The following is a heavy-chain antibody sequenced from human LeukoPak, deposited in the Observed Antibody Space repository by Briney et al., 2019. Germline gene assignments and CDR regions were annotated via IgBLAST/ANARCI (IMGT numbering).Heavy chain of an antibody. D-gene: IGHD6-19*01. V-gene: IGHV4-39*07. Sequence: SETLSLTCTVSGDSISSSTYYWGWIRQPPGKGLEWTGSIYYNGRTYYSPSLKSRVTISIDTSNQFSLRLDSMTAADTAVYYCVRDPKSAVAADWFDPWGQGTLVTVSS. CDR1: GDSISSSTYY. CDR3: VRDPKSAVAADWFDP. CDR2: IYYNGRT. J-gene: IGHJ5*02.